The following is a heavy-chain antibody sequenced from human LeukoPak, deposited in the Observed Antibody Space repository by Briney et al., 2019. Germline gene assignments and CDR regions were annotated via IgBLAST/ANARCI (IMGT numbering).Heavy chain of an antibody. CDR1: GFTFSSYG. V-gene: IGHV3-30*02. J-gene: IGHJ4*02. D-gene: IGHD3-10*01. CDR2: IRYDGSNK. CDR3: AKGSGSYYHYFDY. Sequence: PGGSLRLSCAASGFTFSSYGMHWVRQAPGKGLEWVAFIRYDGSNKYYADSVKGRFTISRDNSKNTLYLQMNSLRAEDTAVYYCAKGSGSYYHYFDYWGQGTLVTVSS.